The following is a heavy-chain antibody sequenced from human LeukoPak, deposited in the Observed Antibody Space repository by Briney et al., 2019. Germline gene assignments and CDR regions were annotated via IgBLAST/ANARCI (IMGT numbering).Heavy chain of an antibody. CDR2: IGSSGSYT. J-gene: IGHJ4*02. CDR1: GFTFSDYY. V-gene: IGHV3-11*05. D-gene: IGHD4-17*01. Sequence: GGSLRLSCAASGFTFSDYYMSWIRQTPAKGLEWISYIGSSGSYTNYADSVKGRFTISRDNAKNSVYLQMSSLRTEDTAVYYCARGSDYGDNFDDFDYWGQGTLVTVPS. CDR3: ARGSDYGDNFDDFDY.